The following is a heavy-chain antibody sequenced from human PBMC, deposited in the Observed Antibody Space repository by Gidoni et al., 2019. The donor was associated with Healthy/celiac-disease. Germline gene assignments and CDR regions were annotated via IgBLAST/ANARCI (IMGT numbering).Heavy chain of an antibody. CDR3: AGDREAAATVLSYGMDV. Sequence: EVQLVEPGGGLVKPGGYLRLSCAASGVTFSTYSMNWVCLAPGKGLEWVSSISISSSNIYYADSVKGQFTISRDNAKNSLYLQMNSLGAEDTAVYYCAGDREAAATVLSYGMDVWGQGTTVTVSS. CDR1: GVTFSTYS. V-gene: IGHV3-21*01. J-gene: IGHJ6*02. D-gene: IGHD6-25*01. CDR2: ISISSSNI.